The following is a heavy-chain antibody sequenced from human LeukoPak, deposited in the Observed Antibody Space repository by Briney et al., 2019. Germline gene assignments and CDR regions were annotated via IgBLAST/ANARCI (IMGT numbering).Heavy chain of an antibody. CDR2: IYHSGST. J-gene: IGHJ4*02. V-gene: IGHV4-38-2*02. CDR1: GYSISSGYY. Sequence: NSSETLSLTCTVSGYSISSGYYWGWIRQPPGKGLEWIGSIYHSGSTYYNPSLKSRVTISVDTSKNQFSLKLSSVTAADTAVYYWARSRDGYTGYFDYWGQRTLVTVSS. CDR3: ARSRDGYTGYFDY. D-gene: IGHD5-24*01.